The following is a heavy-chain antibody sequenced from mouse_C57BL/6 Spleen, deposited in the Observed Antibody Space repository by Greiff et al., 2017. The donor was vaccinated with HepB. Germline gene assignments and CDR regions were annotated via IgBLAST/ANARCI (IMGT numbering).Heavy chain of an antibody. Sequence: QVQLKESGTELVKPGASVKLSCKASGYTFTSYWMHWVKQRPGQGLEWIGNINPSNGGTNYNEKFKSKATLTVDKSSSTAYMQLSSLTSEDSAVYYCARGGKYSNYWYFDVWGTGTTVTVSS. V-gene: IGHV1-53*01. J-gene: IGHJ1*03. CDR2: INPSNGGT. CDR3: ARGGKYSNYWYFDV. D-gene: IGHD2-5*01. CDR1: GYTFTSYW.